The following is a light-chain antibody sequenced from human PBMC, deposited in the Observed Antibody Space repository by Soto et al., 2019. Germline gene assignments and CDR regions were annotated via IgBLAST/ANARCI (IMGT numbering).Light chain of an antibody. J-gene: IGKJ1*01. Sequence: DIQMTQSPSTLSAPVGDRVTITCRASQSISSWLAWYQQKPGKAPKLLIYKASSLESGVPSRFSGRGFGTEFTLSISSLQPADIAPYYCQQYNSYSWTFGQGTKVEIK. CDR1: QSISSW. V-gene: IGKV1-5*03. CDR3: QQYNSYSWT. CDR2: KAS.